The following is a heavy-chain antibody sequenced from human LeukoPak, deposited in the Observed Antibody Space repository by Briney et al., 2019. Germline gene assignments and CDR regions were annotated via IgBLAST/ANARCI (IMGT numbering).Heavy chain of an antibody. Sequence: GGSLRPSCAASGXTFSSYSVNWVGQAPGKGREWVSYISSSSSTIYYADSVRGRFTISRDNGKNSLYLQMNSLRDEDTAVYYCARTSMRAFDTWGQGTMVTVSS. V-gene: IGHV3-48*02. CDR3: ARTSMRAFDT. CDR1: GXTFSSYS. CDR2: ISSSSSTI. J-gene: IGHJ3*02. D-gene: IGHD2/OR15-2a*01.